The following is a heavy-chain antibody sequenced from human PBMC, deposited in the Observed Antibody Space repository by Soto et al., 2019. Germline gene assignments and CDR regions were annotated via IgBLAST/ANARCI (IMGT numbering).Heavy chain of an antibody. Sequence: SETLSLTCAVYGGSFSGYYWSWIRQPPGKGLEWIGEINHSGSTNYNPSLKSRITISVDTSKKKFSLRLSSVTAADTAVYYCARRGTLFGVDSNWFDPWGQGTLVT. J-gene: IGHJ5*02. CDR3: ARRGTLFGVDSNWFDP. CDR1: GGSFSGYY. CDR2: INHSGST. V-gene: IGHV4-34*01. D-gene: IGHD3-3*01.